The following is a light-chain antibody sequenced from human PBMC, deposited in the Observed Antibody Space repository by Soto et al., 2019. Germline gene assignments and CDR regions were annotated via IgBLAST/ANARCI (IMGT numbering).Light chain of an antibody. CDR3: CSYSATTTYV. Sequence: QSVLTQPASVSGSPGQSISISCTGTGNGVGGYTFVSWYQQHPDKVPKLVIFDVNRRPSGVSDRFSGSKSVNAASLTISGLQAEDEADYYCCSYSATTTYVFGTGTKVTVL. V-gene: IGLV2-14*03. CDR1: GNGVGGYTF. CDR2: DVN. J-gene: IGLJ1*01.